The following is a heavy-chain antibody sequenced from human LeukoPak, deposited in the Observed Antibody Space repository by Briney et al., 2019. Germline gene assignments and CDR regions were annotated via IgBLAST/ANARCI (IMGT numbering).Heavy chain of an antibody. Sequence: PGGSLRLSCAASGFTFSSYEVNWVRQAPGKGLQWVSYISSSGSTIYYTDSVKGRFTISRDNAKNSLFLQMNSLRAEDTALYYCAKGGGYYGDDLNNWFDPWGQGTLVTVSS. V-gene: IGHV3-48*03. CDR2: ISSSGSTI. CDR3: AKGGGYYGDDLNNWFDP. CDR1: GFTFSSYE. J-gene: IGHJ5*02. D-gene: IGHD4-17*01.